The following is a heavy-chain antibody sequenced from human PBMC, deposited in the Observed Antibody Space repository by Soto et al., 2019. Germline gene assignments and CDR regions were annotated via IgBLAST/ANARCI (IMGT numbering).Heavy chain of an antibody. CDR2: IKQDGSEK. V-gene: IGHV3-7*01. CDR1: GFTFSSYL. J-gene: IGHJ4*02. CDR3: ARAPGIAAAGTPHY. D-gene: IGHD6-13*01. Sequence: GGSLRLSCAASGFTFSSYLMSWVRQAPGKGLEWVANIKQDGSEKYYVDSVKGRFTISRDNAKNSLYLQMNSLRAEDTAVYYCARAPGIAAAGTPHYWGQGTLVTVSS.